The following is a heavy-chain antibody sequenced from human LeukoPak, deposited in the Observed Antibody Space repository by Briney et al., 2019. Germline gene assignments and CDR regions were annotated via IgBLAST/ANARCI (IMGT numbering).Heavy chain of an antibody. J-gene: IGHJ4*02. D-gene: IGHD3-10*01. CDR1: GFTFSDYY. V-gene: IGHV3-30*02. CDR3: AKDPHYYGSGSYYKAVDY. Sequence: GGSLRLSCAASGFTFSDYYMSWIRQAPGKGLEWVAFIRYDGSDKYYADSVKGRFTISRDNSKNTLYLQMNSLRPEDTAVYYCAKDPHYYGSGSYYKAVDYWGQGTLVTVSS. CDR2: IRYDGSDK.